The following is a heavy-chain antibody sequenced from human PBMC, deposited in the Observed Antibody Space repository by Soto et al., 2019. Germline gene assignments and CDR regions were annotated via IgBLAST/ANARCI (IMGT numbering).Heavy chain of an antibody. V-gene: IGHV2-5*02. CDR2: IYWDDDK. J-gene: IGHJ4*02. CDR3: AHRDLEYSSSSPFYY. D-gene: IGHD6-6*01. Sequence: QITLKESGPTLVKPTQTLTLTCTFSGFSLSTGEVGVGWIRQPPGKALEWLALIYWDDDKRYSPSLESRLTITKYTSKNHVGVTMTNMDPVDTATYYCAHRDLEYSSSSPFYYWGQGTLLTVSS. CDR1: GFSLSTGEVG.